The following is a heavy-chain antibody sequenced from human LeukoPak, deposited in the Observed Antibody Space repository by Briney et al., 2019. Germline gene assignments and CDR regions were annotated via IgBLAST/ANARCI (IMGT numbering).Heavy chain of an antibody. V-gene: IGHV3-48*03. J-gene: IGHJ4*02. CDR1: GFPFSIYE. CDR2: IGSSGTTR. Sequence: PGGSLTLSCAVSGFPFSIYEMNWVRQAPGKGLEWVSNIGSSGTTRYYADSVKGRFSISRDNAKNSLYLQMNSLRVEDTGVYYCALLAVASDFDYWGQGALVTVSS. D-gene: IGHD6-19*01. CDR3: ALLAVASDFDY.